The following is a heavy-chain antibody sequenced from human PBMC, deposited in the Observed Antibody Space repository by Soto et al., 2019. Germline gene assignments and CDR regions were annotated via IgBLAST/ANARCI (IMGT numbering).Heavy chain of an antibody. CDR1: GFPFGNYA. D-gene: IGHD6-19*01. V-gene: IGHV3-49*04. Sequence: GGSLRLSCTTSGFPFGNYAMSWVRQAPGKGLEWVALIRSEPYGATSEFAASVNGRFTISRDDSKSIAYLQMNSLKTEDTAIYYCTDTTLTSGWHWIGFNSWGQGALVPVYS. CDR3: TDTTLTSGWHWIGFNS. J-gene: IGHJ4*02. CDR2: IRSEPYGATS.